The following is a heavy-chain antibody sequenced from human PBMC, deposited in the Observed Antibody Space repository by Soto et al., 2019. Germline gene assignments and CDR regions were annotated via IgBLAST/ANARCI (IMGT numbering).Heavy chain of an antibody. CDR3: ARWVVGSMYDNSGKYDA. J-gene: IGHJ5*02. Sequence: QVQLVESGGGVVQPGRSLRLTCAASGFIFSGSGMHWVRQAPGKGLEWVALISYDGSRTYYADSVRDRFTISRDNGQNTLYLQMNSLRAADTAVYFYARWVVGSMYDNSGKYDAWGQGTLVIVSS. CDR2: ISYDGSRT. V-gene: IGHV3-30*03. CDR1: GFIFSGSG. D-gene: IGHD3-22*01.